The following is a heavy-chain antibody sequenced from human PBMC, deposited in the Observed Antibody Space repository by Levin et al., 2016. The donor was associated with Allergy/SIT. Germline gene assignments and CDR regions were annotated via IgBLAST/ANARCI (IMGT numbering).Heavy chain of an antibody. D-gene: IGHD2-8*01. CDR1: GFTFSSHT. CDR3: AKRRTLMVIGAFDI. Sequence: GESLKISCAASGFTFSSHTMSWVRQAPGKGLEWVSAISGSGGSRSYADSVKGRFTISRDNLKNTLYLQMNSLTAEDTAVYYCAKRRTLMVIGAFDIWGQGTMVTVSS. J-gene: IGHJ3*02. CDR2: ISGSGGSR. V-gene: IGHV3-23*01.